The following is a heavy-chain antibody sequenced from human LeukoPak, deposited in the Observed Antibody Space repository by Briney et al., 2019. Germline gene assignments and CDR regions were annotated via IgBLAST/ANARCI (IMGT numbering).Heavy chain of an antibody. CDR1: GYTFTNYG. CDR3: ARVGSGDYETLDY. J-gene: IGHJ4*02. V-gene: IGHV1-18*01. CDR2: ISTYTGNT. D-gene: IGHD4-17*01. Sequence: RASVKVSCKASGYTFTNYGINWVRQAPGQGLEWMGWISTYTGNTNYAENLQGRVTLTTDTSTSTAYMDLRGLRSDDTAVYYCARVGSGDYETLDYWGQGTLVTVSS.